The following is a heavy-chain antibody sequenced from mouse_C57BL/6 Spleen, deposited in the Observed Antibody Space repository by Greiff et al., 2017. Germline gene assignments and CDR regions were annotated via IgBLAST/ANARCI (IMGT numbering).Heavy chain of an antibody. J-gene: IGHJ2*01. CDR2: FYPSDSDT. D-gene: IGHD2-5*01. CDR3: AREDYNSNYDYFDY. Sequence: QVQLQQPGAELVRPGSSVKLSCKASGYTFTSYWMDWVKQRHGQGLEWIGNFYPSDSDTHYNQKFKDKATLTVEKSSSTAYMKLSRLTSDDAEVYYYAREDYNSNYDYFDYWGQGTTLTVSS. CDR1: GYTFTSYW. V-gene: IGHV1-61*01.